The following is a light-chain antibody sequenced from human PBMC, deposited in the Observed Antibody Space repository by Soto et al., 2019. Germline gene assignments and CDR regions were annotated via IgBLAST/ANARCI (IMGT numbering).Light chain of an antibody. CDR2: DVS. CDR3: SSYTSSSTLV. J-gene: IGLJ1*01. Sequence: QSALTQPASVSGSPGQPITISCTGTSSDVGFYNYVSWYQQHPGKAPKLMIHDVSNRPSGVSSRFSGSKSGNTASLTISGLQAGDEADYYCSSYTSSSTLVFGTGTKVTVL. CDR1: SSDVGFYNY. V-gene: IGLV2-14*01.